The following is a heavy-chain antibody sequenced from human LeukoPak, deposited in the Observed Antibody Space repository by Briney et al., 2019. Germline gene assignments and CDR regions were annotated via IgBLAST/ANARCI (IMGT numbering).Heavy chain of an antibody. J-gene: IGHJ3*02. CDR3: AKDNHYYDSSGYYYLNAFDI. D-gene: IGHD3-22*01. CDR2: ISWNSGSI. Sequence: SLRLSCAASGFIFDDYAMHWVRQAPGKGLEWVSGISWNSGSIGYADSVKGRFTISRDNAKNSLYLQMNSLRAEDTALYYCAKDNHYYDSSGYYYLNAFDIWGQGTMVTVSS. V-gene: IGHV3-9*01. CDR1: GFIFDDYA.